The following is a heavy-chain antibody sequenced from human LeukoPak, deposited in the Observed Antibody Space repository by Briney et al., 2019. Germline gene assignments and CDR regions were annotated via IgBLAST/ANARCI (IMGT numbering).Heavy chain of an antibody. Sequence: GGSLRLSCAASGFTFSNYNMNWVRQAPGKGLEWVSSISSSSSYIYYADSLRGQFTISRDNAENSLYLQMISLRAEDTAVYYCARGRDGSQSPIDYWGQGTLVTVSS. J-gene: IGHJ4*02. CDR3: ARGRDGSQSPIDY. D-gene: IGHD5-24*01. CDR1: GFTFSNYN. V-gene: IGHV3-21*01. CDR2: ISSSSSYI.